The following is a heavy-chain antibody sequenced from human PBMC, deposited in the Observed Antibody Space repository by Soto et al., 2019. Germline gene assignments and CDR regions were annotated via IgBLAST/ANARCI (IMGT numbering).Heavy chain of an antibody. Sequence: XSGEVCCTGSECTFTIYYRHWVRQTPGQGLECMGIINPSGGSTSYAQKFQGRVTMTRDTSTSTVYMELSSLRSEDTAVYYCARDNGSSGYPSKWFDTWGQGTLVTVSS. V-gene: IGHV1-46*01. D-gene: IGHD3-22*01. CDR2: INPSGGST. CDR1: ECTFTIYY. CDR3: ARDNGSSGYPSKWFDT. J-gene: IGHJ5*02.